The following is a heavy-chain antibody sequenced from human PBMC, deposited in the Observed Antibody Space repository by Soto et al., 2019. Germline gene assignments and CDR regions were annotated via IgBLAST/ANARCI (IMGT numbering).Heavy chain of an antibody. V-gene: IGHV3-23*01. CDR2: IRGTAT. CDR1: GFSFSSFA. Sequence: EVPLLESGGTLVQPGESLRLSCEVSGFSFSSFAMNWVRQAPGEGLEWVSSIRGTATSYADSVKGRFTISRENSKNTVYLQMNTLRGADTAVYYCEKCAVLMTTWGGWCNWFDPWGQGTLVIVSS. CDR3: EKCAVLMTTWGGWCNWFDP. D-gene: IGHD2-21*01. J-gene: IGHJ5*02.